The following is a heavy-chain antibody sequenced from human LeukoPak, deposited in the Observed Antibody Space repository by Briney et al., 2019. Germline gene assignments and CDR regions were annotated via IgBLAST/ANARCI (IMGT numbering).Heavy chain of an antibody. Sequence: GGSLRLSCETSGFTFRNAWMSWVRQAPGKGLEWVSGISGGGDSTYYADSVRGRFTISRDNSKNTLYLQVNSLRAEDTAVYYCAKAWGRDGYNSLDYWGQGSLVTVSS. J-gene: IGHJ4*02. V-gene: IGHV3-23*01. CDR2: ISGGGDST. CDR3: AKAWGRDGYNSLDY. CDR1: GFTFRNAW. D-gene: IGHD5-24*01.